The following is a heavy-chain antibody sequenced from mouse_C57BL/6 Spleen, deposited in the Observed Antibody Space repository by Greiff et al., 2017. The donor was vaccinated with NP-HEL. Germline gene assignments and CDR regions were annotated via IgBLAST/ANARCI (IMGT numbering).Heavy chain of an antibody. D-gene: IGHD1-1*01. Sequence: EVQGVESGGGLVKPGGSLKLSCAASGFTFSSYAMSWVRQTPEKRLEWVATISDGGSYTYYPDNVKGRFTISRDNAKNNLYLQMSHLKSEDTAMYYCARDVTTVGRFAYWGQGTLVTVSA. CDR1: GFTFSSYA. J-gene: IGHJ3*01. CDR3: ARDVTTVGRFAY. V-gene: IGHV5-4*01. CDR2: ISDGGSYT.